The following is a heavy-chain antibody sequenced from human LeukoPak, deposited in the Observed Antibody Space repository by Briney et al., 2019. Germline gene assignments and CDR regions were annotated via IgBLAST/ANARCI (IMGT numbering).Heavy chain of an antibody. CDR2: INSDGSNI. D-gene: IGHD5-18*01. Sequence: GGSLRLSCAASGFTLGDFWMHWVRRGPGKGLDWVSRINSDGSNIDYADSVKGRFTISRDNAMNTLYLQMNSLRAEDTAVYYCAKDSTWIQLYQIYWGQGTLVTVSS. CDR1: GFTLGDFW. CDR3: AKDSTWIQLYQIY. V-gene: IGHV3-74*01. J-gene: IGHJ4*02.